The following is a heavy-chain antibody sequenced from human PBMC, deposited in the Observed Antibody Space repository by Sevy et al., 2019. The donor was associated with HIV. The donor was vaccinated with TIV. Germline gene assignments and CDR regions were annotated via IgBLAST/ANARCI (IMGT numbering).Heavy chain of an antibody. CDR3: MRALATEVTPEYYFDY. Sequence: GGSLRLSCTASGFTFGDYAMRWFRQAPGKGLEWVAFIRRNSYEPYGGTTEYAASVKGRFTISRDDSKSIAYLQMNSLITDDRTFYYCMRALATEVTPEYYFDYWDQGTLVTVTS. V-gene: IGHV3-49*03. D-gene: IGHD5-12*01. CDR1: GFTFGDYA. CDR2: IRRNSYEPYGGTT. J-gene: IGHJ4*02.